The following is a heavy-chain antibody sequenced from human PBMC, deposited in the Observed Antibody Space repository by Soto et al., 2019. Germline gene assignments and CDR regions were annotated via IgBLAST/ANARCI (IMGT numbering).Heavy chain of an antibody. CDR1: GFNVSSND. CDR2: IYSSGST. V-gene: IGHV3-53*01. D-gene: IGHD3-22*01. J-gene: IGHJ4*02. CDR3: VRRPLNSNGAY. Sequence: EVQLVESGGDLIQPGGSLRLSCAASGFNVSSNDMSWVRQAPGKGLEWVSLIYSSGSTHYADSVKGRFTISRDNSKNTVHLQMNTLRAEDTAVYYCVRRPLNSNGAYWGQGTLVTVSS.